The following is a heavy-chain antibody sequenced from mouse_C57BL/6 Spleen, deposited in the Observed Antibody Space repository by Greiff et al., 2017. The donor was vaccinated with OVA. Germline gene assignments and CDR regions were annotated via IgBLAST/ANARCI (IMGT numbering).Heavy chain of an antibody. D-gene: IGHD2-2*01. CDR1: GFTFSDYG. J-gene: IGHJ4*01. V-gene: IGHV5-17*01. CDR2: ISSGSSTI. Sequence: EVKLMESGGGLVKPGGSLKLSCAASGFTFSDYGMHWVRQAPEKGLEWVAYISSGSSTIYYADTVKGRFTISRDNAKNTLFLQMTSLRSEDTAMSYWAREDYGYDGGYGMDDWGQGTSVTVSS. CDR3: AREDYGYDGGYGMDD.